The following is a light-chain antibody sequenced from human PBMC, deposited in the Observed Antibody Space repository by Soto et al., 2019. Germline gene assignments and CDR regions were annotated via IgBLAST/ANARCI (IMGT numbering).Light chain of an antibody. V-gene: IGLV2-23*01. J-gene: IGLJ1*01. CDR3: CSYAGSSTPYV. Sequence: QSLLTQPASVSGSPGQSITISCTGTSSDVGRYNFVSWYQQHPGKAPKLMIYEGSKRPSGVSNRVSGSKSGNTASLTISGLQAEDEADYYCCSYAGSSTPYVFGTGTKVTVL. CDR2: EGS. CDR1: SSDVGRYNF.